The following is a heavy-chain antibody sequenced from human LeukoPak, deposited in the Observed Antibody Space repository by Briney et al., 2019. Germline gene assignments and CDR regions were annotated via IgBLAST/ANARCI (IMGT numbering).Heavy chain of an antibody. V-gene: IGHV1-18*01. CDR2: ISGYNGNT. CDR3: ARDRSYYYDSSGYLDY. Sequence: GASVKVSCKPSGYSFSDYGITWVRQAPGLGIEWMGWISGYNGNTNYAESLQGRVTMTIDTSTSTAYLDLRSLRSDDTAVYYCARDRSYYYDSSGYLDYWGQGTLVTVSS. D-gene: IGHD3-22*01. J-gene: IGHJ4*02. CDR1: GYSFSDYG.